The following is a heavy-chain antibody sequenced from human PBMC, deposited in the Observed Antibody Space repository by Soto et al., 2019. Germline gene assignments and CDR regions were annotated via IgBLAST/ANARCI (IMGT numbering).Heavy chain of an antibody. CDR1: GGSISSYY. J-gene: IGHJ5*01. CDR2: IYYSGST. CDR3: AREFFGAGNWFDS. Sequence: SETLSLTCTVSGGSISSYYWSWIRQPPGKGLEWIGYIYYSGSTNYNPSLKSRVTISVDTSKNQFSLKLSSVTAADTAVYYCAREFFGAGNWFDSWGQGTLVTVSS. D-gene: IGHD3-3*01. V-gene: IGHV4-59*01.